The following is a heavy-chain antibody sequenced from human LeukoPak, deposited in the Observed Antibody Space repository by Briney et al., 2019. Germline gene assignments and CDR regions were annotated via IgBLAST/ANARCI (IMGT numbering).Heavy chain of an antibody. Sequence: ASVKVSRKVSGYTLTELSMHWVRQAPGKGLEWMGGFDPEDGETIYAQKFQGRVTMTEDTSTDTAYMELSSLRSEDTAVYYCATYDFWSGYYSSGHYYMDVWGKGTTVTVSS. CDR2: FDPEDGET. CDR1: GYTLTELS. J-gene: IGHJ6*03. CDR3: ATYDFWSGYYSSGHYYMDV. D-gene: IGHD3-3*01. V-gene: IGHV1-24*01.